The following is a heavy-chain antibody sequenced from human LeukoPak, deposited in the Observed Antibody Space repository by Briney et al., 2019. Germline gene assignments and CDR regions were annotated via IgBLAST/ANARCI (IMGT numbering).Heavy chain of an antibody. V-gene: IGHV1-18*01. D-gene: IGHD3-10*01. CDR3: ARGLGVIQRSNYFDY. J-gene: IGHJ4*02. CDR1: GYTFTSYG. Sequence: ASVKVSCKASGYTFTSYGISWVRQAPGQGLEWMGWISAYNGNTNYAQKLQGRVTMTTDTSTSTAYMELRSLRSDDTAVYYCARGLGVIQRSNYFDYWGQGTLVTVSS. CDR2: ISAYNGNT.